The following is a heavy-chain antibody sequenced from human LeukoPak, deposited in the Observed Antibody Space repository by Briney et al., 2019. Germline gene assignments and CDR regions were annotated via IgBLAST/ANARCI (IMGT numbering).Heavy chain of an antibody. CDR1: GGSLSSYY. J-gene: IGHJ4*02. Sequence: SETLSLTCTVSGGSLSSYYWSWIRQPPGKGLEWIGYIYYSGSTNYNPSLKSRVTISVDTSKNQFSLKLSSVTAADTAVYYCARGRIAAAGAFDYWGQGTLVAVSS. D-gene: IGHD6-13*01. CDR2: IYYSGST. CDR3: ARGRIAAAGAFDY. V-gene: IGHV4-59*01.